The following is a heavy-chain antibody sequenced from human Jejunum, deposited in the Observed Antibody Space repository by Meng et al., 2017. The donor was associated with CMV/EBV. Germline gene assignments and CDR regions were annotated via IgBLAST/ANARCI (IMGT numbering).Heavy chain of an antibody. CDR1: GFSVSSNY. CDR3: ARGMYFSP. J-gene: IGHJ5*02. D-gene: IGHD2-8*01. V-gene: IGHV3-66*01. CDR2: SDPTGYT. Sequence: EAQVVESGGDFVQPGGSLRLSCAASGFSVSSNYMSWVRQAPGKGLECVSISDPTGYTYYADSVKGRFSISSDSSRNTLYIEMNSLRVEDTAVYYCARGMYFSPWGQGTLVTVSS.